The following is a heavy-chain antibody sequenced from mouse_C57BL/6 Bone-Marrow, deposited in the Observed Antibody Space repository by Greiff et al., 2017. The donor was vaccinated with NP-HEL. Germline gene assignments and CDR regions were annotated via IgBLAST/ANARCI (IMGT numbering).Heavy chain of an antibody. CDR2: IWRDGST. CDR1: GFSLTSYG. J-gene: IGHJ3*01. CDR3: SSYGSPAWFAY. V-gene: IGHV2-3*01. D-gene: IGHD1-1*01. Sequence: QVQLKESGPGLVAPSQSLSITCTVSGFSLTSYGVSWVRQPPGQGLEWLGVIWRDGSTTYHSALISRLSISKDKSKCQVSLKLNSLQTDDAATYYCSSYGSPAWFAYWGQGTLVTVSA.